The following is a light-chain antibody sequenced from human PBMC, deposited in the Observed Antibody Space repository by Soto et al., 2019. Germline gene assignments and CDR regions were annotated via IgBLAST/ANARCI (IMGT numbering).Light chain of an antibody. Sequence: DIQLTQSPSFLSASVGDRVTITCRASQGISSYLAWYQQKPGKAPKLLIYAASTLQSGVPSRFSGSGSGTEFTLTISSLQPEDFATYYCQQLNSYPPSLTFGGGTNVEIK. CDR2: AAS. CDR1: QGISSY. V-gene: IGKV1-9*01. J-gene: IGKJ4*01. CDR3: QQLNSYPPSLT.